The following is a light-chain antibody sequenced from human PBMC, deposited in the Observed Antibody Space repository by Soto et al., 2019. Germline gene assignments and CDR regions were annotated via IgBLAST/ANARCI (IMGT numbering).Light chain of an antibody. Sequence: SVLTQPSSLSGSPGQSITISCTGTISDVGGYEYVSWYQQHPGKAPKLMIYEVSNRPSGVADRFSGSKSGNTASLTISGLQAEDEADYYCSSYTSSSTTYAFGTGTKVTVL. CDR2: EVS. CDR3: SSYTSSSTTYA. V-gene: IGLV2-14*01. CDR1: ISDVGGYEY. J-gene: IGLJ1*01.